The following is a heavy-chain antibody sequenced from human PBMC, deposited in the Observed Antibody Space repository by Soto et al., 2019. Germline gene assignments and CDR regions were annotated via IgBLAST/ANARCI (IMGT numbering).Heavy chain of an antibody. CDR1: RGSISSYY. J-gene: IGHJ4*02. V-gene: IGHV4-30-4*08. CDR2: IYYSGST. CDR3: ARARLYDSRGFFDY. D-gene: IGHD3-22*01. Sequence: QVQLQESGPGLVKPSETLSLTCTVSRGSISSYYWSWIRQPPGKGLEWIGYIYYSGSTYYNPSLKSRVTISVDTSTNQFSLKLSSVTAADTAVYYCARARLYDSRGFFDYWGQGTLVTVSS.